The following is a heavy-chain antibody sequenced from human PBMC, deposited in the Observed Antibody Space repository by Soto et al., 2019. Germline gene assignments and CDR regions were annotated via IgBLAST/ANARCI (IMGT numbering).Heavy chain of an antibody. CDR1: GFTFSLCA. V-gene: IGHV3-23*01. Sequence: EVQLLGSGGGLVQPGGSLRLSCAASGFTFSLCAMSWVRQAPGKGLEWVSAISRSGDNIYYAGSVKGRFTISRDNSRNTLYLQMNSLRAEDTAVYYCARREYYDTTGYFDYWGQGTLVTVS. J-gene: IGHJ4*02. CDR3: ARREYYDTTGYFDY. CDR2: ISRSGDNI. D-gene: IGHD3-22*01.